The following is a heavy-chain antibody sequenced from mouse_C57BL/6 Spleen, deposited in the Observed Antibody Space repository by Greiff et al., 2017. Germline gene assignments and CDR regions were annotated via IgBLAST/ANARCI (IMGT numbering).Heavy chain of an antibody. J-gene: IGHJ3*01. D-gene: IGHD1-1*01. Sequence: QVQLQQPGAELVKPGASVKVSCKASGYTFTSYWMHWVKQRPGQGLEWIGRIHPSDSATNYNQKFKGKATLTVDKSSSPAYMQLSSLTSEDAAVYYCAIQITTVPAYGGQGTLVTVSA. CDR3: AIQITTVPAY. CDR1: GYTFTSYW. V-gene: IGHV1-74*01. CDR2: IHPSDSAT.